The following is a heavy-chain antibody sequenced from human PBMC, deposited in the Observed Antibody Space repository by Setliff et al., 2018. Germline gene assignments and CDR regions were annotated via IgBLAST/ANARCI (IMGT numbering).Heavy chain of an antibody. V-gene: IGHV4-39*01. Sequence: PSETLSLTCTVSGGSISSSSYYWGWIRQPPGKGLEWIGSIYYSGSTYYNPSLKSRVTISVDTSKNQFSLKLSSVTAADTAVYYCARLGGCSGSGGFYYCYYYMDVWGKGTTVTVSS. J-gene: IGHJ6*03. CDR2: IYYSGST. D-gene: IGHD2-15*01. CDR3: ARLGGCSGSGGFYYCYYYMDV. CDR1: GGSISSSSYY.